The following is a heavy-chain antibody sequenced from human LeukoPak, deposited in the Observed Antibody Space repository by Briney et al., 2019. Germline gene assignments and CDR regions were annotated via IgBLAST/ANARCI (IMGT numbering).Heavy chain of an antibody. V-gene: IGHV4-59*01. CDR3: ARSTETPYYYYYGMDV. Sequence: SETLSLTCTVSGGSISSYYWSLIRQPPGKGLEWIGYIYYSGSTNYNPSLKSRVTISVDTSKNQFSLKLSSVTAADTAVYYCARSTETPYYYYYGMDVWGQGTTVTVSS. D-gene: IGHD1-14*01. CDR2: IYYSGST. J-gene: IGHJ6*02. CDR1: GGSISSYY.